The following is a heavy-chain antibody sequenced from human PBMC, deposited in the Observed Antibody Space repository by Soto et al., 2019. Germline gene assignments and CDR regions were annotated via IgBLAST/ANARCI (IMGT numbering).Heavy chain of an antibody. Sequence: QVQLQESGPGLAKPSQTLSLTCTVSGASLTSVNYYWTWIRHVPGKGLEWVGYIFNTGPSFATPSLGGRLLLSTDTFVNQFSLILGSGTDADTAVYSRARGLGYDDNGSSPAAFDLWGRGTLVTVSP. V-gene: IGHV4-30-4*01. J-gene: IGHJ3*01. D-gene: IGHD2-15*01. CDR1: GASLTSVNYY. CDR2: IFNTGPS. CDR3: ARGLGYDDNGSSPAAFDL.